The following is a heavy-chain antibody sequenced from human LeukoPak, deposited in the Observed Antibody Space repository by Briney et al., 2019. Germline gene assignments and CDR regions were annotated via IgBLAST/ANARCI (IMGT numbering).Heavy chain of an antibody. J-gene: IGHJ4*02. D-gene: IGHD6-19*01. Sequence: PSETLSLTCTVSGGSITINNYYWAWIRQPPGQGLEWIGSIVYSGSTNYNPSLKSRVTRSVDTSKSQFSLKLSSVTAADTAVYYCAGGIAVAGMEGPETGAETIKYWGQGTLVTVSS. CDR2: IVYSGST. CDR3: AGGIAVAGMEGPETGAETIKY. V-gene: IGHV4-39*07. CDR1: GGSITINNYY.